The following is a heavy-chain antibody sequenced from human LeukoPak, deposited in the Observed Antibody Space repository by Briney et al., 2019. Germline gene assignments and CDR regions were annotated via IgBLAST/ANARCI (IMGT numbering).Heavy chain of an antibody. Sequence: PGESLKISCKGPGYSFTSYWIGWVRQMPGKGLEWMGIIYPGDSDTRYSPSFQGQVTISADKSISTAYLQWSSLKASDTAMYYCASSSGYYGDAFDIWGQGTMVTVSS. CDR1: GYSFTSYW. CDR3: ASSSGYYGDAFDI. CDR2: IYPGDSDT. D-gene: IGHD3-22*01. V-gene: IGHV5-51*01. J-gene: IGHJ3*02.